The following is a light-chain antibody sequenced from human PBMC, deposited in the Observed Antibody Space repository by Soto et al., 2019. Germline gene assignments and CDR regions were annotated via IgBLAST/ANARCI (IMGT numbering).Light chain of an antibody. J-gene: IGLJ3*02. CDR1: SSDVGSYNL. V-gene: IGLV2-23*01. CDR3: AAWDGNLNGWL. CDR2: EGS. Sequence: QSVLTQPASVSGSPGQSITISCTGTSSDVGSYNLVSWYQQHPGKDPKLMIYEGSKRPSGVSNRFSGSKSGNTASLTISGLQAEDEADYYCAAWDGNLNGWLFGGGTKLTVL.